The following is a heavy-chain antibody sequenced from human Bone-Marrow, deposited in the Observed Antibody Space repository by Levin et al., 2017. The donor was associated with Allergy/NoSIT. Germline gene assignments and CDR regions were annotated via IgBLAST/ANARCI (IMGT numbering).Heavy chain of an antibody. J-gene: IGHJ4*02. CDR2: ISGSGGNT. D-gene: IGHD3-22*01. CDR3: AGYDTSAYHSPFDY. Sequence: PGGSLRLSCAASGFIFSNYAMNWVRQVPGKGLEWVSQISGSGGNTHYADSVKGRFTFSRDNSKNTLYLQMNSLRAEDTAVYYCAGYDTSAYHSPFDYWGQGTLVTVSS. V-gene: IGHV3-23*01. CDR1: GFIFSNYA.